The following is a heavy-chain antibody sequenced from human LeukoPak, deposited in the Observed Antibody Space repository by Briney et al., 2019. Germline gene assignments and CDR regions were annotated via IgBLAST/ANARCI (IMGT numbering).Heavy chain of an antibody. CDR3: ARAGYDFWSGTYYYYMDV. D-gene: IGHD3-3*01. CDR2: IIPIFGTA. CDR1: GGTFSSYA. J-gene: IGHJ6*03. V-gene: IGHV1-69*01. Sequence: ASVKVSCKASGGTFSSYAVSWVRQAPGQGLEWMGGIIPIFGTANYAQKFQGRVTITADESTSTAYMELSSLRSEDTAVYYCARAGYDFWSGTYYYYMDVWGKGTTVTVSS.